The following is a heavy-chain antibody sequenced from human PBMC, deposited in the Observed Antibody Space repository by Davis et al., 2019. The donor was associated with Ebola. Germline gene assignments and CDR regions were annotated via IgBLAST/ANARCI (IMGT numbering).Heavy chain of an antibody. CDR2: INHSRRTT. D-gene: IGHD2-2*02. CDR1: GDSISSRNW. Sequence: SETLSLTCTVSGDSISSRNWWSWVRQSPGKGLEWIGEINHSRRTTNYNPSLRSRVTISFDTSKNQFSLKLSSVTAADTAVYYCARVALGADARPFDYWGQGNLVTVSS. V-gene: IGHV4-4*02. J-gene: IGHJ4*02. CDR3: ARVALGADARPFDY.